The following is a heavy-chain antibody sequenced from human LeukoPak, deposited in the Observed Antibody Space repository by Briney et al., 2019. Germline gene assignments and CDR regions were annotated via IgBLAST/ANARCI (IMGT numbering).Heavy chain of an antibody. D-gene: IGHD3-10*01. J-gene: IGHJ4*02. V-gene: IGHV3-23*01. CDR3: NYYGSGSYYIPFDY. Sequence: PGGSLRLSCVASGFTFSNSWMSWVRQAPGKGLEWVSAISGSGGSTYYADSVKGRFTISRDNSKNTLYLQMNSLRAEDTAVYYCNYYGSGSYYIPFDYWGQGTLVTVSS. CDR2: ISGSGGST. CDR1: GFTFSNSW.